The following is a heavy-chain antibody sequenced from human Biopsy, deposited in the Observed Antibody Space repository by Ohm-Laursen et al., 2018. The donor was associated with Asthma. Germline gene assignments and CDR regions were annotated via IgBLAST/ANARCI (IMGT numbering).Heavy chain of an antibody. CDR1: GVSIRSYY. CDR2: IHYSGST. CDR3: AGFCSGGNCPDH. V-gene: IGHV4-59*07. D-gene: IGHD2-15*01. J-gene: IGHJ4*02. Sequence: SHTLSLTCTVSGVSIRSYYWTWIRPPPGKGLVWIGNIHYSGSTYSNPSLKRRVTISVDTSKKQISLRLSSVIAADTAVYYCAGFCSGGNCPDHWGQGTLVTVSS.